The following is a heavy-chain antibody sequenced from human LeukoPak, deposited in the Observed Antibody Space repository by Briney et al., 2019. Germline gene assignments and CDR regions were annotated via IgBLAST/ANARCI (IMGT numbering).Heavy chain of an antibody. J-gene: IGHJ3*02. CDR3: ATEYAEGAFDI. CDR2: IYHSGIT. V-gene: IGHV4-30-2*01. Sequence: SETLSLTCTVSGDSISSGGYYWNWIRQPPGKGLEWIGYIYHSGITNYNPSLKSRVAISVDRSKNQFSLKLSSVTAADTAVYYCATEYAEGAFDIWGQGTMVTVSS. CDR1: GDSISSGGYY.